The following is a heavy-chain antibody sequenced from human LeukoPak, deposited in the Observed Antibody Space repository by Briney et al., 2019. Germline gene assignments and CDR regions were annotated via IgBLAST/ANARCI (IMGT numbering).Heavy chain of an antibody. CDR3: AKDFLKSISLIRGIRSWVGYFDY. V-gene: IGHV4-59*01. D-gene: IGHD3-10*01. Sequence: SETLSLTCNVSGGSISPYYWSWIRQPPGKGLEWIGYVYSSGSTTYNPSPKSRVTMSIDTSKNQFSLKLSSVTAADTAVYYCAKDFLKSISLIRGIRSWVGYFDYWGQGTLVTVSS. J-gene: IGHJ4*02. CDR2: VYSSGST. CDR1: GGSISPYY.